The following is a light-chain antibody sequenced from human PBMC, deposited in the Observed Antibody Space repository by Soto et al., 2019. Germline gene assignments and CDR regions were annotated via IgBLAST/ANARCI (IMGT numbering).Light chain of an antibody. Sequence: DIQMTQSPSSLSASVGDRVTITCRASQSISTHLNWYQKKAGKAPILLTYDASTLQGGVPSRFSGSGSETDFTLTSVSLQPEDFATYYCQQSHTIPWTFGQGTKVEIK. J-gene: IGKJ1*01. V-gene: IGKV1-39*01. CDR1: QSISTH. CDR2: DAS. CDR3: QQSHTIPWT.